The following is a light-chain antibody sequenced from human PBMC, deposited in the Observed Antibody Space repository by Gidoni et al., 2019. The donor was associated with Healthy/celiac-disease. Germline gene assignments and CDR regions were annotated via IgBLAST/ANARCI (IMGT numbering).Light chain of an antibody. CDR3: QKYNSAPPLT. CDR2: AAS. V-gene: IGKV1-27*01. J-gene: IGKJ4*01. CDR1: QGISNY. Sequence: DIQMTQAPSSLSASVGDRVTITCRASQGISNYLAWYQQKPGKVPKLLIYAASTLQSGVPSRFSGSGSVTDFTLTISSLQPEDVATYYCQKYNSAPPLTFGGGTKVEIK.